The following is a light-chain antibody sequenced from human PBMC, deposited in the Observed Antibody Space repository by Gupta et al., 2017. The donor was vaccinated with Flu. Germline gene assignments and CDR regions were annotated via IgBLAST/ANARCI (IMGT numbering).Light chain of an antibody. J-gene: IGKJ2*01. Sequence: SPSDMAAINCKSVQIVWYASNSFNYFSSYYQQPGRPPNFLLFCASSRVYGVLHPFFGSGSSTDFSLTIISVLADDVSVYYCQQHYSTPFTFGQGTKLEIK. CDR1: QIVWYASNSFNY. CDR2: CAS. CDR3: QQHYSTPFT. V-gene: IGKV4-1*01.